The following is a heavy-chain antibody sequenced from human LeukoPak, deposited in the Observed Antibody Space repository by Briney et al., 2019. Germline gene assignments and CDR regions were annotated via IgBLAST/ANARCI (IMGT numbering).Heavy chain of an antibody. D-gene: IGHD5-24*01. CDR1: GGSIGRSSYF. CDR2: IYYSGSA. J-gene: IGHJ4*02. CDR3: ARVFEMATIRKLYYFDH. V-gene: IGHV4-39*01. Sequence: SETLSLTCRVSGGSIGRSSYFWGWIRQPPGKGPEWIGRIYYSGSAYYNPSLRRRVTISVDTSKNQFSLKFSSVTAADTAIYYCARVFEMATIRKLYYFDHWGQGTLVTVSS.